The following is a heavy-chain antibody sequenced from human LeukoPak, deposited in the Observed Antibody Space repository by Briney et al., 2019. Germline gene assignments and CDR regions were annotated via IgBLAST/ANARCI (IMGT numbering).Heavy chain of an antibody. CDR2: INHSGST. CDR1: GGSFSGYY. Sequence: TASETLSLTCAVYGGSFSGYYWSWIRQPPGKGLEWIGEINHSGSTNYNPSLKSRVTISVDTYKNQFSLKLSSVTAADTAVYYCARVLRAAPYSSSWYQGGTGNWFDPWGQGTLVTVSS. D-gene: IGHD6-13*01. CDR3: ARVLRAAPYSSSWYQGGTGNWFDP. J-gene: IGHJ5*02. V-gene: IGHV4-34*01.